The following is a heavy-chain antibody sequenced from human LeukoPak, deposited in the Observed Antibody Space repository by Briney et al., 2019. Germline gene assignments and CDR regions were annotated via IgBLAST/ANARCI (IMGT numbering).Heavy chain of an antibody. CDR3: ARALASGATY. CDR2: ISYEGRNK. J-gene: IGHJ4*02. V-gene: IGHV3-30*03. D-gene: IGHD6-13*01. CDR1: GFTFSNSG. Sequence: GGSLRLSCAASGFTFSNSGMHWVRQTPGKGLEWVAVISYEGRNKYYADSVKGRFTISRDNAKNTVYLQMNSLRAEDSAEYYCARALASGATYWGQGTLVTVSS.